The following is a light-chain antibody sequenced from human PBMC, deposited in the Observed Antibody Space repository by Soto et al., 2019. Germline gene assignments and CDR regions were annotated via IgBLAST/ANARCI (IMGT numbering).Light chain of an antibody. CDR3: QQYNSYSTT. Sequence: DIQMTQSPSTLSASVGDRVTITCRASQSISVWLAWYQQKAGKAPNLLIYKASRLESGVPSRFSGSGSETEFTLTISSLQPDDFATYYCQQYNSYSTTFGGGTKVDIK. J-gene: IGKJ4*01. CDR2: KAS. CDR1: QSISVW. V-gene: IGKV1-5*03.